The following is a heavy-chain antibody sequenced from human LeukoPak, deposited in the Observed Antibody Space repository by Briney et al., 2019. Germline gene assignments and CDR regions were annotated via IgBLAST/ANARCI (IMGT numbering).Heavy chain of an antibody. CDR3: ARSYGSGNYFDY. CDR1: GGSISTYY. Sequence: SETLSLTCTVSGGSISTYYWSCIRQSPGKGLEWIGYIYYSGSAKYNPSLKSRVTISVDTSKNQFSLKLSSVTAADTAVYYRARSYGSGNYFDYWGQGTLVTVSS. V-gene: IGHV4-59*01. CDR2: IYYSGSA. J-gene: IGHJ4*02. D-gene: IGHD3-10*01.